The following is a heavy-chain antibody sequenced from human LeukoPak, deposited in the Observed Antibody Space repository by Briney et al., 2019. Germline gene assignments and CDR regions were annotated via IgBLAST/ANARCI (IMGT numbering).Heavy chain of an antibody. J-gene: IGHJ5*02. CDR2: IYSGGST. CDR3: ARELMVRGVIRWFDH. Sequence: GGSLRLSCAASGFTVSSNYMSWVREAPGTGLEWVSVIYSGGSTYYADSVKGRFTISRDNSKNTLYLQMNSLRAEDTAVYYCARELMVRGVIRWFDHWGQGTLVTVSS. V-gene: IGHV3-53*01. D-gene: IGHD3-10*01. CDR1: GFTVSSNY.